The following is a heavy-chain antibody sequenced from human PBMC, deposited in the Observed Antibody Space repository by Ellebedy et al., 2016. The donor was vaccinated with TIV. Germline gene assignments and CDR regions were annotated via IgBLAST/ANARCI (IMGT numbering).Heavy chain of an antibody. J-gene: IGHJ3*02. CDR2: ISSTGSSV. D-gene: IGHD3-9*01. V-gene: IGHV3-48*04. CDR3: ARVILTGPADIDAFDI. CDR1: GFTFSSYS. Sequence: GESLKISCVASGFTFSSYSMNWVRQAPGKGLEWVAYISSTGSSVEYAGSVRGRFTISRDNAKSSLYLQMNSLRAEDTAVYYCARVILTGPADIDAFDIWGQGTTVTVSS.